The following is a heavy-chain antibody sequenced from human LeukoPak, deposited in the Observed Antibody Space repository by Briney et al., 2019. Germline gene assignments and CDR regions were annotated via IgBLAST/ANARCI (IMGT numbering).Heavy chain of an antibody. Sequence: GGSLRLSCAASGYIFSSYAMSWVRQAPGKGLEWVSGISGSGGSTYYADSVKGRSTISRDNSKNTLYLQMNSLRAEDTAVYYCATLRGGCSSTSCPDYWGQGTLVTASS. V-gene: IGHV3-23*01. CDR2: ISGSGGST. CDR1: GYIFSSYA. J-gene: IGHJ4*02. D-gene: IGHD2-2*01. CDR3: ATLRGGCSSTSCPDY.